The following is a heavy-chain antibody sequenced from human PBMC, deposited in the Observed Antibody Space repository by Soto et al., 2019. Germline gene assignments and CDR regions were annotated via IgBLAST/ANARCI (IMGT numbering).Heavy chain of an antibody. CDR1: GGTISSYA. D-gene: IGHD3-22*01. Sequence: QMQLVQSGAEVKRPGSSVKVSCKASGGTISSYAINWVRQAPGQGLEWMGGIIPVFGRANYAQKFQGRVTITADESTSTAYMDLSSLRSEDTAVYYCTAYYYDSGGYYYFDYWGQGTLVSVSS. CDR2: IIPVFGRA. J-gene: IGHJ4*02. CDR3: TAYYYDSGGYYYFDY. V-gene: IGHV1-69*01.